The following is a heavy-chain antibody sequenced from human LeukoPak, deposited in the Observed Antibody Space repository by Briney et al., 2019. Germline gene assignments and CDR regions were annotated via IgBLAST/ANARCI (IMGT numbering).Heavy chain of an antibody. CDR3: ARPYGSSWSNYYYYGMDV. J-gene: IGHJ6*02. D-gene: IGHD6-13*01. CDR1: GFTFSSYA. Sequence: GGSLRLSCAASGFTFSSYAMHWVRQAPGKGLEWVAAISYDGSNKYCADSVKGRFTISRDNSKNTLYLQMNSLRAEDTAVYYCARPYGSSWSNYYYYGMDVWGQGTTVTVSS. V-gene: IGHV3-30-3*01. CDR2: ISYDGSNK.